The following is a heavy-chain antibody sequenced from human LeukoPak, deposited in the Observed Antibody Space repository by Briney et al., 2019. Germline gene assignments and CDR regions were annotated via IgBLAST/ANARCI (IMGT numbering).Heavy chain of an antibody. J-gene: IGHJ6*03. V-gene: IGHV1-2*02. CDR3: ARGTVGYYDSSGYSVEGYYYYYYMDV. D-gene: IGHD3-22*01. CDR1: GYTFTGYY. Sequence: ASVKVSCKASGYTFTGYYMHWVRQAPGQGLEWMGWINPNSGGTNYAQKLQGRVTMTTDTSTSTAYMELRSLRSDDTAVYYCARGTVGYYDSSGYSVEGYYYYYYMDVWGKGTTVTVSS. CDR2: INPNSGGT.